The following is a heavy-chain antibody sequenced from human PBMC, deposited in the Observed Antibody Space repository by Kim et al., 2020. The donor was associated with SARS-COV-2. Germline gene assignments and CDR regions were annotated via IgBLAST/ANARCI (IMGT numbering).Heavy chain of an antibody. CDR2: YI. V-gene: IGHV3-21*01. D-gene: IGHD2-15*01. J-gene: IGHJ4*02. Sequence: YIDCADAVKGRVTISRDHAKNSRYLQMNSLRAEDTAVYYCARDLGSGEPGWGQGTLCTVSS. CDR3: ARDLGSGEPG.